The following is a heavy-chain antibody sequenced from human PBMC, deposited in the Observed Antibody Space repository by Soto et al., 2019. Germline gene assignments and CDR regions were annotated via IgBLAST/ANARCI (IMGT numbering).Heavy chain of an antibody. CDR3: ARSVFP. J-gene: IGHJ5*02. CDR2: IYYSGSI. V-gene: IGHV4-31*03. Sequence: QVQLQESGPGLVKPSQTLSLTCTVSGCSISSGGYSWNGIRQHPGKGLEWIGYIYYSGSIYYNPSLKSRVTISVDTSTTQFSLKLSSVTAADTAVYYCARSVFPCGQGTLVTVSS. CDR1: GCSISSGGYS.